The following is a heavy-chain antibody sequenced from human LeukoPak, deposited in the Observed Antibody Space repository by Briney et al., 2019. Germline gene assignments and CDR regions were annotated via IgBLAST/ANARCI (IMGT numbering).Heavy chain of an antibody. Sequence: SGTLSLTCAVSGGSISSSNWWSWGSQPPGKGLEWIGEIYHSGSTNYNPSLESRVTISVDKSKNQFSLKLSSVTAADTAVYYCATQGGDTMVRGLINDWFDPWGQGTLVTVSS. CDR3: ATQGGDTMVRGLINDWFDP. CDR1: GGSISSSNW. CDR2: IYHSGST. J-gene: IGHJ5*02. V-gene: IGHV4-4*02. D-gene: IGHD3-10*01.